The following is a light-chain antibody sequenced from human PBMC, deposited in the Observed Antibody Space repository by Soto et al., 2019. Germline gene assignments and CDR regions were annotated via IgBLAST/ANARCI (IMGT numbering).Light chain of an antibody. J-gene: IGKJ4*01. V-gene: IGKV3-11*01. CDR1: QSVSNY. CDR3: QQYGSSIT. Sequence: IVLTQSPATLSLSPGERANLSCRASQSVSNYLAWYQQKPGQAPRPLIYDASNRASGIPARFSGSGSGTDFTLTISRLEPEDFAVYYCQQYGSSITFGGGTKVDI. CDR2: DAS.